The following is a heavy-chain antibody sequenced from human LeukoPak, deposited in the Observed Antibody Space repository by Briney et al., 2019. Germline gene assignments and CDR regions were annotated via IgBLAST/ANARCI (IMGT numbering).Heavy chain of an antibody. CDR3: ARDPRARIAVAGPGGY. CDR1: GYTFTSYD. CDR2: ISAYNGNT. V-gene: IGHV1-18*01. J-gene: IGHJ4*02. Sequence: ASVKVSCKASGYTFTSYDISWVRQAPGQGLEWMGWISAYNGNTNYAQKLQGRGTMTTDTSTSTAYMELRSLRSDDTAVYYCARDPRARIAVAGPGGYWGQGTLVTVSS. D-gene: IGHD6-19*01.